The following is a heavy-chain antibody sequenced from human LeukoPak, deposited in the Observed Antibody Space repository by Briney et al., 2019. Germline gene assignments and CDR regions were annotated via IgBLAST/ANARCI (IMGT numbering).Heavy chain of an antibody. V-gene: IGHV3-72*01. CDR2: TRNKPNSYTT. CDR1: GFTFSDHY. CDR3: ARGPFNLNPSGGYYYYLDV. Sequence: GSLRLSCAASGFTFSDHYMDWVRQAPGKGLEWVGRTRNKPNSYTTEYAASVKGRFTISRGDSKNSLYLQMNSLKTDDTAVYYCARGPFNLNPSGGYYYYLDVWGKGTTVTVSS. J-gene: IGHJ6*03. D-gene: IGHD1-20*01.